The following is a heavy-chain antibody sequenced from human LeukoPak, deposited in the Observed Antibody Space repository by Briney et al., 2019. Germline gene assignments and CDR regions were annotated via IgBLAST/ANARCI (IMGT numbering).Heavy chain of an antibody. CDR1: GGSFSGYY. Sequence: SETLSLTCAVYGGSFSGYYWSGIRQPPGKGLEWIGEINHSGSTNYNPSLKSRVTISVDTSKNQFSLKLSSVTAADTAVYYCARGPTGDHYYYMDVWGKGTTVTVSS. V-gene: IGHV4-34*01. J-gene: IGHJ6*03. D-gene: IGHD7-27*01. CDR3: ARGPTGDHYYYMDV. CDR2: INHSGST.